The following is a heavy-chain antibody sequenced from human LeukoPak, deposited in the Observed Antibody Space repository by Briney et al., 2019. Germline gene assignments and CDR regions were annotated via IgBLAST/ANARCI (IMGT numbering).Heavy chain of an antibody. CDR1: GFTFSSYG. CDR3: ARGSSSSWYEVFDY. D-gene: IGHD6-13*01. Sequence: GGSLRLSCAASGFTFSSYGMHWVRQAPGKGLEWVAVIWYDGSNKYYADSVKGRFTISRDNSKNTLYLQMNSLRAEDTAVYYCARGSSSSWYEVFDYWGQGTLVTVSS. CDR2: IWYDGSNK. J-gene: IGHJ4*02. V-gene: IGHV3-33*01.